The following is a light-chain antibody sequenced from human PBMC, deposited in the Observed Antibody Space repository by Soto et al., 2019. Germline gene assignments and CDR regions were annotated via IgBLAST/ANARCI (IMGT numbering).Light chain of an antibody. CDR1: QSVFKY. CDR2: EAT. CDR3: QQSYVSPWT. Sequence: DIQMTQSPSSLSASVGDRVTISCRSSQSVFKYLNWYQQRPGQAPNLLVYEATSLETGVSSRFSGSGSGKEFTLTISSLQPEDFATYYCQQSYVSPWTFGQGTKVEI. J-gene: IGKJ1*01. V-gene: IGKV1-39*01.